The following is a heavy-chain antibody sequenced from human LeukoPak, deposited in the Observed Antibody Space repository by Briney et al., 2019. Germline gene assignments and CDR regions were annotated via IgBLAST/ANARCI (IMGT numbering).Heavy chain of an antibody. V-gene: IGHV3-64*01. CDR1: GFTFSSYA. D-gene: IGHD1-26*01. J-gene: IGHJ4*02. CDR3: ARDGNGSPDY. Sequence: GGSLRLSCAASGFTFSSYAMHWVRQAPGKGLEYVSAISSNGGSTYYANSVKGRFTISRDNSKNTLYLQMGSLRAEDMAVYYCARDGNGSPDYWGQGTLVTVSS. CDR2: ISSNGGST.